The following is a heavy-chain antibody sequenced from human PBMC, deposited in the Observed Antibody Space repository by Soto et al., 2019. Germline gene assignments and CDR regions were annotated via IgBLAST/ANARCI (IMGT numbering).Heavy chain of an antibody. CDR1: GGSISSGDYY. J-gene: IGHJ6*02. Sequence: SETLPLTCTVSGGSISSGDYYWSWIRQPPGKGLEWIGYIYYSGSTYYNPSLKSRVTISVDTSKNQFSLKLSSVTAADTAVYYCARGLFTAAAPDYYYYYGMDVWGQGTTVTVSS. V-gene: IGHV4-30-4*01. CDR3: ARGLFTAAAPDYYYYYGMDV. CDR2: IYYSGST. D-gene: IGHD2-2*01.